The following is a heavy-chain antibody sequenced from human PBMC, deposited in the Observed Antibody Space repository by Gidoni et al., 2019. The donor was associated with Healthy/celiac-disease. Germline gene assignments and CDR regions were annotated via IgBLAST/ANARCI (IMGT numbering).Heavy chain of an antibody. CDR3: TTDDYDFWSGVYGMDV. J-gene: IGHJ6*02. V-gene: IGHV3-15*01. D-gene: IGHD3-3*01. Sequence: EVQLVESGGGLVKPGGSLRLSCAASGFTFSNAWMSWVRQAPGKGLEWVGRIKSKTDGGTTDYAAPVKGRFTISREDSKNTLYLQMNSLKTEDTAVYYCTTDDYDFWSGVYGMDVWGQGTTVTVSS. CDR1: GFTFSNAW. CDR2: IKSKTDGGTT.